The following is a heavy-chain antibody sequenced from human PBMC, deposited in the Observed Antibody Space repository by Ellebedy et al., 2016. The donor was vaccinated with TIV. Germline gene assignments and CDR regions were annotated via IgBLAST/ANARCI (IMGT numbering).Heavy chain of an antibody. Sequence: PGGSLRLSCAASGFTFSSYGMHWVRQAPGKGLEWVAVISYDGSNKYYADSVKGRFTISRDNSKNTLYLQMNSLRAEDTAVYYCAKDRLYYDSSGPADYWGQGTLVTVSS. D-gene: IGHD3-22*01. CDR1: GFTFSSYG. V-gene: IGHV3-30*18. CDR3: AKDRLYYDSSGPADY. J-gene: IGHJ4*02. CDR2: ISYDGSNK.